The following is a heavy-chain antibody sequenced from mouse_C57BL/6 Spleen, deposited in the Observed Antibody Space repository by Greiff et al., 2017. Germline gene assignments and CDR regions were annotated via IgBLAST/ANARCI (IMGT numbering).Heavy chain of an antibody. V-gene: IGHV5-17*01. CDR2: ISSGSSTI. CDR1: AFTFSDYG. J-gene: IGHJ2*01. Sequence: EVQLMESGGCLAKPGGSLKLSCAASAFTFSDYGMHWVRQAPEKGLEWVAYISSGSSTIYYADTVKGRFTISRDNAKNTLFLQMTSLRSEYTAIYYCARGKFLLSLDYWGLRTTFTVSS. CDR3: ARGKFLLSLDY. D-gene: IGHD2-1*01.